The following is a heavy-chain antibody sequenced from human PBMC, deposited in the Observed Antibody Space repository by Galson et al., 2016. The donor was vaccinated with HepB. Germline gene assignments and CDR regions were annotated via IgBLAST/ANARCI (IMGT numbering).Heavy chain of an antibody. J-gene: IGHJ5*01. Sequence: SLRLSCADSGFPISWSSMHWVHQAPGKGLKYIPAIGPNGNGPYYEDSVKGRFSISRDNSKDMVFLQMSSLIPEDTGVYYCIHDVRSTFASWGQGTLVTVSS. D-gene: IGHD3-10*02. CDR3: IHDVRSTFAS. CDR2: IGPNGNGP. V-gene: IGHV3-64D*09. CDR1: GFPISWSS.